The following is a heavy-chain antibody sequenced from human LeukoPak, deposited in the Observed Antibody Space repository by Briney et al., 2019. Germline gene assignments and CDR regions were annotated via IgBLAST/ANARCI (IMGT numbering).Heavy chain of an antibody. D-gene: IGHD3-16*01. Sequence: SETLSLTCAVYGGSFSGYYWSWIRQPPGKGLEWIGEINHSGSTNYNPSLKSRVTISVDTSKNQFSLKLSSVTAADTAVYYCAREGAPGGSYWGQGTLVTASS. CDR1: GGSFSGYY. V-gene: IGHV4-34*01. CDR3: AREGAPGGSY. CDR2: INHSGST. J-gene: IGHJ4*02.